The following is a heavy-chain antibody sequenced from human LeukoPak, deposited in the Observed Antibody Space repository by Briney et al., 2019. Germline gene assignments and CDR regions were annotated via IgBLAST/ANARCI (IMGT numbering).Heavy chain of an antibody. V-gene: IGHV3-30-3*01. D-gene: IGHD3-22*01. Sequence: GGSLRLSCVGSGLTFSNHAWHWVRQAPGKGLEWVAVISYDGSNKYYADSVKGRFTISRDNSKNTLYLQMNSLRAEDTAVYYCARDYYYDSSGYSDYWGQGTLVTVSS. CDR2: ISYDGSNK. CDR3: ARDYYYDSSGYSDY. J-gene: IGHJ4*02. CDR1: GLTFSNHA.